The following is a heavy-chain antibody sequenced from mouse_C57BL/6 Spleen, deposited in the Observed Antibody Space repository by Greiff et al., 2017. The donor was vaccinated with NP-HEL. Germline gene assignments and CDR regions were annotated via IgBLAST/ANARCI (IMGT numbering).Heavy chain of an antibody. J-gene: IGHJ2*01. CDR2: IHPNSGST. Sequence: VQLQQPGAELVKPGASVKLSCKASGYTFTSYWMHWVKQRPGQGLEWIGMIHPNSGSTNYNEKFKSKATLTVDKSSSTAYMQLSSLTSEDSAVYYCARELTGTLYFDYWGQGTTLTVAS. CDR3: ARELTGTLYFDY. V-gene: IGHV1-64*01. CDR1: GYTFTSYW. D-gene: IGHD4-1*01.